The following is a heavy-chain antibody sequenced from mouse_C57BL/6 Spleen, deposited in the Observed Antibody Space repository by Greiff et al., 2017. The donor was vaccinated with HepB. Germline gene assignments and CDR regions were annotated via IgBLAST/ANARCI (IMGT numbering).Heavy chain of an antibody. CDR2: INPSNGGT. CDR3: ARSYYDPYAMDY. D-gene: IGHD2-4*01. J-gene: IGHJ4*01. V-gene: IGHV1-53*01. Sequence: QVHVKQSGTELVKPGASVKLSCKASGYTFTSYWMHWVKQRPGQGLEWIGNINPSNGGTNYNEKFKSKATLTVDKSSSTAYMQLSSLTSEDSAVYYCARSYYDPYAMDYWGQGTSVTVSS. CDR1: GYTFTSYW.